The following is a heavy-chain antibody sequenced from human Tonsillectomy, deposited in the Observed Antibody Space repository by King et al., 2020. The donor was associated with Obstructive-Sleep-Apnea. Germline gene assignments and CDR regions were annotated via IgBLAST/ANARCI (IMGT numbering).Heavy chain of an antibody. V-gene: IGHV3-30*02. Sequence: VQLVESGGGVVQPGGSLRLSCAASGFTFSSYGMHWVRQAPGKGLEWVAFIRYDGSNKYYADSVKGRFTISRDNSKNTLYLQMNSLRAEDTAVYYCASGPRVVAARSGAFDIWGQGTMVTVSS. J-gene: IGHJ3*02. D-gene: IGHD2-15*01. CDR3: ASGPRVVAARSGAFDI. CDR1: GFTFSSYG. CDR2: IRYDGSNK.